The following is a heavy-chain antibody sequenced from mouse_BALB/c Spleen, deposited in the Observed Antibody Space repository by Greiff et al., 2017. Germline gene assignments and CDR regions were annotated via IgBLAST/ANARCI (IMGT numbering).Heavy chain of an antibody. D-gene: IGHD3-1*01. CDR2: ISYDGSN. CDR1: GYSITSGYY. Sequence: EVKLQESGPGLVKPSQSLSLTCSVTGYSITSGYYWNWIRQFPGNKLEWMGYISYDGSNNYNPSLKNRISITRDTSKNQFFLKLNSVTTEDTATYYCAREGSGYSDYWGQGTTLTVSS. J-gene: IGHJ2*01. V-gene: IGHV3-6*02. CDR3: AREGSGYSDY.